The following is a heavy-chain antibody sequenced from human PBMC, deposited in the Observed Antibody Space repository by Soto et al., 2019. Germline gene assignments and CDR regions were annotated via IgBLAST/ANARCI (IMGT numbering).Heavy chain of an antibody. J-gene: IGHJ5*02. Sequence: SETLSLTCAVYGGSVSGYYWSWIRQSPGKGLEWIGKINHSGSTDYNPSLRSRVTMSVDTSNNQLTLTVTSVTAADTAMYYCARGPIAVASNWFDPWGQGTMVTVSS. CDR2: INHSGST. CDR3: ARGPIAVASNWFDP. D-gene: IGHD6-19*01. CDR1: GGSVSGYY. V-gene: IGHV4-34*01.